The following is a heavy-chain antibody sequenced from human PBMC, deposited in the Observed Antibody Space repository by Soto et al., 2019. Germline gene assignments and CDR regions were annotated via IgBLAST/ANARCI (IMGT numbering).Heavy chain of an antibody. J-gene: IGHJ6*02. V-gene: IGHV1-18*01. Sequence: QVQLVQSGAAVKKPGASVKVSYKASGYTFTSYGFSWVRQAPGQGLEWMGWISAYNGNTNYAQKLQGRVTMTTDTSTSTAYMALRSLRSDDTAVYYCASYHLNSYGYGMDVWGQGTTVTVSS. CDR1: GYTFTSYG. CDR3: ASYHLNSYGYGMDV. CDR2: ISAYNGNT.